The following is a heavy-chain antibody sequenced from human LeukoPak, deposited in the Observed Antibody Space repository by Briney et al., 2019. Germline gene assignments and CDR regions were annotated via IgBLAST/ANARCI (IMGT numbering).Heavy chain of an antibody. V-gene: IGHV4-30-2*03. CDR2: IYYSGST. Sequence: SETLSLTRAVSGGSISSGGYSWSWIRQPPGKGLEWIGYIYYSGSTYYNPSLKSRVTISVDTSKNQFSLKLSSVTAADTAVYYCARSVYDILTGYYPYGMDVWGQGTTVTVSS. CDR3: ARSVYDILTGYYPYGMDV. D-gene: IGHD3-9*01. CDR1: GGSISSGGYS. J-gene: IGHJ6*02.